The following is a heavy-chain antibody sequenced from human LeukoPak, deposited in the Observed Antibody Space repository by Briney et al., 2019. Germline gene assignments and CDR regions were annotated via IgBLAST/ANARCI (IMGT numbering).Heavy chain of an antibody. CDR2: INQDGSQK. CDR3: ARFRYYYISGRGWFDP. J-gene: IGHJ5*02. CDR1: GFTFSSYQ. V-gene: IGHV3-7*05. D-gene: IGHD3-10*01. Sequence: PGGSLRLSCAASGFTFSSYQMSWVRQAPGKGLECVANINQDGSQKYSVDSVKGRFTISRDNAKNSLYLQMGSLRAEDTAVYYCARFRYYYISGRGWFDPWGQGTLVTVSS.